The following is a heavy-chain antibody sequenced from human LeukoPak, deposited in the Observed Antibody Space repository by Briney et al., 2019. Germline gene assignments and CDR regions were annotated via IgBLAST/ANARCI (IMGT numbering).Heavy chain of an antibody. J-gene: IGHJ4*02. D-gene: IGHD6-19*01. Sequence: GGSLRLSCAASGFTVSSNYMSWVRQAPGKGLEWVSVIYSGGSTYYADSVKGRFTISRDNSKNTLYLQMNSLRAEDTAVYYCAGNGRDQWLASDYWGQGTLVTVSS. CDR1: GFTVSSNY. CDR3: AGNGRDQWLASDY. CDR2: IYSGGST. V-gene: IGHV3-53*01.